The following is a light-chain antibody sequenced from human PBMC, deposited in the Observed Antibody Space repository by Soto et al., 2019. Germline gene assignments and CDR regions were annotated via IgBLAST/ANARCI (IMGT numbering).Light chain of an antibody. Sequence: EIVMTQSPATLSVSPGERATLSCWASQSVSSNLAWYQRKPGQAPRLLIYGASTRATGIPVRFSGSGSGTEFTLTISSLQSEDFAVYSCQQYNNWPWTFGQGTKV. CDR1: QSVSSN. CDR3: QQYNNWPWT. J-gene: IGKJ1*01. V-gene: IGKV3-15*01. CDR2: GAS.